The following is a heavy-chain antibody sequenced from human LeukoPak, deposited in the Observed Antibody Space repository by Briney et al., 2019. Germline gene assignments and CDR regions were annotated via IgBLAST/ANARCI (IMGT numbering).Heavy chain of an antibody. J-gene: IGHJ3*02. CDR1: GGSISSYY. D-gene: IGHD3-10*01. CDR2: IYYSGST. Sequence: PSETLSLTCTVSGGSISSYYWSWIRQPPGKGLEWIGYIYYSGSTNYNPSLKSRITISTDTSKNQFSLKLSSVTAADTAVYYCTRHGGLVRGAYDAFDIWGQGTLVTVSS. CDR3: TRHGGLVRGAYDAFDI. V-gene: IGHV4-59*08.